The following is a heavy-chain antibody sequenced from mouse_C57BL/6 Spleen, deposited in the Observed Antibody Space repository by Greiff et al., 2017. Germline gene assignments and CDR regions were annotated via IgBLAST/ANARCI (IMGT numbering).Heavy chain of an antibody. J-gene: IGHJ4*01. D-gene: IGHD1-1*01. Sequence: QVQLQQSGAELVRPGTSVKVSCKASGYAFTNYLIEWVKQRPGQGLEWIGVINPGSGGTNYNEKFKGKATLTADKSSSTAYMPLSSLTSEDSAVYFCARWSSHYAMDYWGQGTSVTVSS. V-gene: IGHV1-54*01. CDR3: ARWSSHYAMDY. CDR2: INPGSGGT. CDR1: GYAFTNYL.